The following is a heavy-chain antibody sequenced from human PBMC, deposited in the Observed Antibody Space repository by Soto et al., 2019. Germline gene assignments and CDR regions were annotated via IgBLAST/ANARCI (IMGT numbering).Heavy chain of an antibody. Sequence: SETLSLTCTVSGASISGYYWSWIRQPPGKGLEWLAYIYYSGNINYNPSLKGRVTISVDTSKNRFSLRLNSVTAADTAVYYCARDRGWGSWGRYYLESWGQGILVTVS. CDR1: GASISGYY. D-gene: IGHD2-15*01. CDR2: IYYSGNI. CDR3: ARDRGWGSWGRYYLES. J-gene: IGHJ4*02. V-gene: IGHV4-59*01.